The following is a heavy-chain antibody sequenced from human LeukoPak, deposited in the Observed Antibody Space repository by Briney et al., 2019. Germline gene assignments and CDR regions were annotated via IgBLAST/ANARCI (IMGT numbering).Heavy chain of an antibody. Sequence: PGGSLRLSCAASGFSFSSYGMNWVRQAPGKGLEWVSGISGSGGRTHYADSVKGRFTISRDNSKNTLYLQMNNLRADDTAVYYCAKDATGFSDFDYWGQGTLVTVSS. CDR2: ISGSGGRT. J-gene: IGHJ4*02. CDR1: GFSFSSYG. CDR3: AKDATGFSDFDY. V-gene: IGHV3-23*01. D-gene: IGHD3-9*01.